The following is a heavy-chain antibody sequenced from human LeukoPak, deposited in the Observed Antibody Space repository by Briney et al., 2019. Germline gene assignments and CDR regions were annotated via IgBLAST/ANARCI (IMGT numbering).Heavy chain of an antibody. CDR1: GFTVSSNY. J-gene: IGHJ6*03. Sequence: GGSLRLSCAASGFTVSSNYMSWVRQAPGKGLEWVSVIYSGGSTYYADSVKGRFTISRDNSKNTVYLQMNSLRAEDTAVYYCARHGSITMVRGRLRYYYMDVWGKGTTVTVSS. CDR3: ARHGSITMVRGRLRYYYMDV. D-gene: IGHD3-10*01. V-gene: IGHV3-53*01. CDR2: IYSGGST.